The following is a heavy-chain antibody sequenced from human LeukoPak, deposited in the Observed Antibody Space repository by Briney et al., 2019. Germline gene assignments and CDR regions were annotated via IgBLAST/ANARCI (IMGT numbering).Heavy chain of an antibody. J-gene: IGHJ4*02. D-gene: IGHD3-22*01. Sequence: GGSLRLSCAASGFTFSSYAMSWVRQAPGKGLEWVSAISGSGGSTYYADSVKGRFTISRDNSKNTLYLQMNSLRAEDTAVYHCAKDLRYYYDSSGYYHCDYWGPGTLVTVSS. CDR1: GFTFSSYA. CDR3: AKDLRYYYDSSGYYHCDY. V-gene: IGHV3-23*01. CDR2: ISGSGGST.